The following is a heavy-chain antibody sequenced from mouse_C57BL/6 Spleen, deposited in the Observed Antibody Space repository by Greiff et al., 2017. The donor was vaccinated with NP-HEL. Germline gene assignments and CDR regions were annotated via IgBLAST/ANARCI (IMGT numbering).Heavy chain of an antibody. D-gene: IGHD2-2*01. CDR3: ARGGYDEVAY. V-gene: IGHV5-12*01. Sequence: DVKLVESGGGLVQPGGSLKLSCAASGFTFSDYYMYWVRQTPEKRLEWVAYISNGGGSTYYPDTVKGRFTISRDNAKNTLYLQMSRLKSEDTAMYYCARGGYDEVAYWGQGTLVTVSA. J-gene: IGHJ3*01. CDR1: GFTFSDYY. CDR2: ISNGGGST.